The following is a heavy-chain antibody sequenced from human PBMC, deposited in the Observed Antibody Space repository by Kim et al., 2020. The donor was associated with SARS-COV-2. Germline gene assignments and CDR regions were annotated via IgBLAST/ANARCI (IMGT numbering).Heavy chain of an antibody. Sequence: SETLSLTCAVSGGSISSGGYSWSWIRQPPGKGLEWIGYIYHSGSTYYNPSLKSRVTISVDRSKNQFSLKLSSVTAADTAVYYCARDGTYYDILTGYSTEGAFDIWGPGTMVTVSS. J-gene: IGHJ3*02. V-gene: IGHV4-30-2*01. CDR3: ARDGTYYDILTGYSTEGAFDI. CDR1: GGSISSGGYS. CDR2: IYHSGST. D-gene: IGHD3-9*01.